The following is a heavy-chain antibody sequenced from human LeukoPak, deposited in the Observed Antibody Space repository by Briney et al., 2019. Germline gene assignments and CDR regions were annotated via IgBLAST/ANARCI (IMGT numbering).Heavy chain of an antibody. CDR1: GFTFSSYA. Sequence: GGSLRLSCAASGFTFSSYAMSWVRQAPGKGLEWVSAISGSGGSTYYADSVKGRFTISRDNSKNTLYLQMNSLRAEDTAVYYCAKETRVNPQHASYYGTYWGQGTLVTVSS. CDR2: ISGSGGST. CDR3: AKETRVNPQHASYYGTY. V-gene: IGHV3-23*01. J-gene: IGHJ4*02. D-gene: IGHD3-3*01.